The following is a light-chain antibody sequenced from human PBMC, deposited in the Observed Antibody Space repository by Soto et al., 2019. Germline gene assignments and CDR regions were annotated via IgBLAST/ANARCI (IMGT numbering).Light chain of an antibody. CDR3: ASYTGTDTPWV. V-gene: IGLV2-14*03. Sequence: QSVLTQPASVSGSLGQSITISCTGAASDIGYYNFVSWYQQHPATAPQLIIYDVSHRPSGISFRFSGSKSGNTASLTISGLRAEDEAAYYCASYTGTDTPWVFGGGTKLTVL. J-gene: IGLJ3*02. CDR1: ASDIGYYNF. CDR2: DVS.